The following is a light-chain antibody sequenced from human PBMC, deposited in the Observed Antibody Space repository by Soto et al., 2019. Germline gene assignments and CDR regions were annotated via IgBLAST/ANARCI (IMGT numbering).Light chain of an antibody. Sequence: IQMTQSPSALSASVVDRVVIACGASQAIRNDLGWYQQKPGKAPKLLIYAASTLQSGVPLSFSGSGSGTSFTLTISSLQPEDFATYYCQQLLSYPITFGQGTRLEIK. J-gene: IGKJ5*01. CDR3: QQLLSYPIT. CDR1: QAIRND. V-gene: IGKV1-17*01. CDR2: AAS.